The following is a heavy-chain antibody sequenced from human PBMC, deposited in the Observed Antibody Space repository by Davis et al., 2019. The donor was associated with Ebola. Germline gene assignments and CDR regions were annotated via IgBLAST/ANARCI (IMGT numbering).Heavy chain of an antibody. CDR2: ISAYNGNT. CDR1: GGTFSSYA. CDR3: ARDPGRLMDV. J-gene: IGHJ6*02. V-gene: IGHV1-18*01. Sequence: ASVKVSCKASGGTFSSYAISWVRQAPGQGLEWMGWISAYNGNTNYAQKLQGRVTMTTDTSTSTAYMELRSLRSDDTAVYYCARDPGRLMDVWGQGTTVTVSS.